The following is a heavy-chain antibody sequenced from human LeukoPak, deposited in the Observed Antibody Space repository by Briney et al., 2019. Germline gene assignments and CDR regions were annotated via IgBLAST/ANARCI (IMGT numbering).Heavy chain of an antibody. V-gene: IGHV1-46*01. CDR1: GYTFTNYY. Sequence: ASVKVSCKASGYTFTNYYMHWVRQAPGQGLEWMGIINPSGGSTSYAQKFQGRVTMTRDTSTSTVYMELSSLRSEDTAVYYCARAISAVGSGSYYTSDYFDYWGQGTLVTVSS. CDR3: ARAISAVGSGSYYTSDYFDY. D-gene: IGHD3-10*01. J-gene: IGHJ4*02. CDR2: INPSGGST.